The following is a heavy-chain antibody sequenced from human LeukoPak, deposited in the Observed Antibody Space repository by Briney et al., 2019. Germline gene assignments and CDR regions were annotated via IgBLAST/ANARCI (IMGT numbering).Heavy chain of an antibody. CDR1: GVIFNQYW. D-gene: IGHD2-2*03. J-gene: IGHJ4*02. Sequence: GGSLRLSCAASGVIFNQYWMSWVRQAPGRGLEWVANIDQDGSEKHYVDSVKGRFTISRDNARNSLFLQMNSLRAEDTAVYYCARGRFSYDNTGYSSFYYWGQGTLVTVPS. V-gene: IGHV3-7*01. CDR3: ARGRFSYDNTGYSSFYY. CDR2: IDQDGSEK.